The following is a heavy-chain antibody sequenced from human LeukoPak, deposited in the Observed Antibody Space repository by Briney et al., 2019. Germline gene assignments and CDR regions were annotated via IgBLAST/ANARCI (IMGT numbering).Heavy chain of an antibody. CDR3: AAGYGSGSLFDY. D-gene: IGHD3-10*01. CDR1: GFTFTSSA. CDR2: IVVGSGNT. V-gene: IGHV1-58*01. J-gene: IGHJ4*02. Sequence: ASVKVSCKASGFTFTSSAVQWVRQARGQRLEWIGWIVVGSGNTNYAQKFQERVTITRDMSTSTVYMELSSLRSEDTAVYYCAAGYGSGSLFDYWGQGTLVTVSS.